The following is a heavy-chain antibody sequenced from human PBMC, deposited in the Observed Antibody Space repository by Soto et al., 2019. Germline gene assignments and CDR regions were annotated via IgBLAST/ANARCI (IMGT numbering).Heavy chain of an antibody. Sequence: QLQLQESGSGLVKPSQTLSLTCAVSGGSISSGGYSWSWIRQPPGKGLEWIGYSYHSGRTYYNPSLKSRVTISVDRSKNQFSLKLSSVTAADTAVYYCARGAGPRDAFDIWGQGTMVTVSS. J-gene: IGHJ3*02. CDR2: SYHSGRT. CDR3: ARGAGPRDAFDI. V-gene: IGHV4-30-2*01. CDR1: GGSISSGGYS. D-gene: IGHD6-13*01.